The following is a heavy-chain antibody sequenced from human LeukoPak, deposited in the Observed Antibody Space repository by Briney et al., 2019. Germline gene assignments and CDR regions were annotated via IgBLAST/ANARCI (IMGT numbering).Heavy chain of an antibody. J-gene: IGHJ4*02. Sequence: GGSLRLSCAASGFTFDDYGMSWVRQTPGKGLEWVSGINWNGGSTGYADSVKGRFTISRDSAKNSLYLQMNSLRAEDTAVYYCAKRSVAAADFDFWGQGTLVTVSS. V-gene: IGHV3-20*04. CDR1: GFTFDDYG. D-gene: IGHD6-13*01. CDR3: AKRSVAAADFDF. CDR2: INWNGGST.